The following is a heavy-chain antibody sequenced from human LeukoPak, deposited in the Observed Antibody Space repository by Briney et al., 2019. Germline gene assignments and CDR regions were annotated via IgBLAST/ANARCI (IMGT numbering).Heavy chain of an antibody. J-gene: IGHJ3*02. Sequence: ASVKVSCKASGYTFTSYYMHWVRQAPGQGLEWMGIINPSGGSTSYAQKFQGRVTMTEDTSTDTAYMELSSLRSEDTAVYYCATASWREGHGGAFDIWGQGTMVTVSS. CDR3: ATASWREGHGGAFDI. D-gene: IGHD6-13*01. CDR1: GYTFTSYY. V-gene: IGHV1-46*01. CDR2: INPSGGST.